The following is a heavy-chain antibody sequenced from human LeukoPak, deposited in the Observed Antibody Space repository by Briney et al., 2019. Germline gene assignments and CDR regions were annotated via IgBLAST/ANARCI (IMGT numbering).Heavy chain of an antibody. J-gene: IGHJ5*02. Sequence: SETLSLTCTVSGGSISSYYWSWIRQPPGKGLEWIWYIYTSGSTNYNPSLKSRVTISVDTSKNQFSLKLSSVTAADTAVYYCARHARSGVDWFDPWGQGTLVTVSS. CDR3: ARHARSGVDWFDP. D-gene: IGHD3-10*01. CDR2: IYTSGST. V-gene: IGHV4-4*09. CDR1: GGSISSYY.